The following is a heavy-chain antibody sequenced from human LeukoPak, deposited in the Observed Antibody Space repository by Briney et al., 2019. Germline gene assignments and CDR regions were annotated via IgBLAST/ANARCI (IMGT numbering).Heavy chain of an antibody. Sequence: ASVKVSCKASGYTFTGYYMHWVRQAPGQGLEWVGWISLNNGNTHYTKYAQKFQGRVTLTADTSTATAYMELRGLRSDDTAVYYCQRVTIFGVVIDFDYWGQGTLVAVS. D-gene: IGHD3-3*01. CDR3: QRVTIFGVVIDFDY. J-gene: IGHJ4*02. CDR1: GYTFTGYY. CDR2: ISLNNGNT. V-gene: IGHV1-18*04.